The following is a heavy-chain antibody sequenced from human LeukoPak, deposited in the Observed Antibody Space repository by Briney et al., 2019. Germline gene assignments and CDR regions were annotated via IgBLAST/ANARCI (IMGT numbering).Heavy chain of an antibody. CDR1: GFTFRLYG. CDR3: ARDKGKGAYFDY. CDR2: ILLDGNNK. V-gene: IGHV3-33*05. D-gene: IGHD3-10*01. J-gene: IGHJ4*02. Sequence: GRSLRLSCAASGFTFRLYGMQWLPQAPGKGLEWLAHILLDGNNKIFGDSVKGRFPISRDNSKNTLYLQMNSLRAEDTAVYYCARDKGKGAYFDYWGVGTLVTVSS.